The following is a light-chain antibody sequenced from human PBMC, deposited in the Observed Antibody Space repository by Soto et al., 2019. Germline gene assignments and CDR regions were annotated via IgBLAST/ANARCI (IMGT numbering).Light chain of an antibody. CDR2: GAS. Sequence: EIVMTQSPATLSMVPGERATLSCRASQSVSSNLAWYQQKPGQAPRLLTYGASTRATGIPARFSGSGSGTEFTLTISSRQPEDFAVYYCQQYYNWPRTFGQGTKVEIK. CDR3: QQYYNWPRT. J-gene: IGKJ1*01. CDR1: QSVSSN. V-gene: IGKV3-15*01.